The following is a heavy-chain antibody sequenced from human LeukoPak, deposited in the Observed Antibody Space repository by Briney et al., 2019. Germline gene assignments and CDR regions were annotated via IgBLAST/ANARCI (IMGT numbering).Heavy chain of an antibody. Sequence: ASVKVSCKASGYTFTSYGISWVRQAPGQGLEWMGWISAYNGNTNYAQKLQGRVTMTTDTSTSTAYMELRSLRSDDTAIYYCARAGTGYYASGRGWFDPWGQGTLVTVSS. J-gene: IGHJ5*02. CDR1: GYTFTSYG. CDR3: ARAGTGYYASGRGWFDP. CDR2: ISAYNGNT. D-gene: IGHD3-10*01. V-gene: IGHV1-18*01.